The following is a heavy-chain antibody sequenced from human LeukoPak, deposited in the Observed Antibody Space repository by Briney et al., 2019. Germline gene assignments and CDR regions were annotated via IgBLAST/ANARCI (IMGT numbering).Heavy chain of an antibody. V-gene: IGHV3-23*01. J-gene: IGHJ1*01. D-gene: IGHD4-23*01. CDR2: ISGSGGST. CDR1: GFTFSSYA. Sequence: GGSLRLSCAASGFTFSSYAMSWVRQAPGKGLEWVSAISGSGGSTYYADSVKGRFTISRDNSKNTLYLQMNSLRAEDTAVYYCAKDFAVVTLPMALLDWWGQGTLVTVSS. CDR3: AKDFAVVTLPMALLDW.